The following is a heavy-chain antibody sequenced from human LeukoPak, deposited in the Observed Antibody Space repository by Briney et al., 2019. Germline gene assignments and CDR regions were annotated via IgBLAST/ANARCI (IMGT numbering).Heavy chain of an antibody. J-gene: IGHJ4*02. CDR2: IYHSGST. CDR1: GYSISSGYY. Sequence: SETLSLTCTVSGYSISSGYYWGWIRQPPGKGLEWIGSIYHSGSTYYNPSLKSRVTISVDTSKNQFSLKLSSVTAADTAVYYCARGEDTAMAPYFDYWGQGTLVTVSS. D-gene: IGHD5-18*01. V-gene: IGHV4-38-2*02. CDR3: ARGEDTAMAPYFDY.